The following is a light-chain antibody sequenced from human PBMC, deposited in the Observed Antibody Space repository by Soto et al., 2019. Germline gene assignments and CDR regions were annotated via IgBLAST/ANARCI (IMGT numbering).Light chain of an antibody. J-gene: IGKJ5*01. CDR2: SAS. CDR1: QDIANF. Sequence: DIQLTQSPSSPSASVGRTVSITCRVSQDIANFLNFYRQKSGKVPNVLISSASNLQSGVPSRFSGSRSGTDFPLSINSLQPEDVAIYYGQRTYNVPLTIGQGTRLEI. V-gene: IGKV1-27*01. CDR3: QRTYNVPLT.